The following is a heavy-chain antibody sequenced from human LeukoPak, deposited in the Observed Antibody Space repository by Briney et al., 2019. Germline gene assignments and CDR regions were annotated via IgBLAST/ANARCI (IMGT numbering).Heavy chain of an antibody. Sequence: SETLSLTCTVSGGSISSSSYYWGWIRQPPGKGLEWIGSIYYSGSTYYNPSLKSRVTISADTSKNQFSLKLSSVTAADTAVYYCARQRYSSGWYVFDYWGQGTLVTVSS. CDR3: ARQRYSSGWYVFDY. D-gene: IGHD6-19*01. CDR1: GGSISSSSYY. V-gene: IGHV4-39*01. CDR2: IYYSGST. J-gene: IGHJ4*02.